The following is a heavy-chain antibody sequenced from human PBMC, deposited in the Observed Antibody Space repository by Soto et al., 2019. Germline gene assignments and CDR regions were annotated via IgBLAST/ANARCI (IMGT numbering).Heavy chain of an antibody. D-gene: IGHD6-13*01. CDR3: ARGGQLVARYFDY. CDR2: IWYDGSNK. V-gene: IGHV3-33*01. J-gene: IGHJ4*02. CDR1: GFTFSSYG. Sequence: QVQLVESGGGVVQPGRSLRLSCAASGFTFSSYGMHWVRQAPGKGLEWVEGIWYDGSNKYYADSVKGRFTISRDNSKNTLYLQMNSLRAEDTAVYYCARGGQLVARYFDYWGQGTLVTVSS.